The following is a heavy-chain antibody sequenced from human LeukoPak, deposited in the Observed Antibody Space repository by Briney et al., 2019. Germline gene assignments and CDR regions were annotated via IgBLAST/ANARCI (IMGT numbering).Heavy chain of an antibody. CDR1: GYTFTDFG. V-gene: IGHV1-18*01. D-gene: IGHD2-15*01. CDR3: TRDCSGGSCYLVPSRFDP. CDR2: ISAYNGNI. Sequence: ASVKVSCKASGYTFTDFGISWVRQAPGQGLEWMGWISAYNGNINYAENLQGRVAMTTDTSTNTAYMELRSLKSDDTAVYYCTRDCSGGSCYLVPSRFDPWRQGTLVTVSS. J-gene: IGHJ5*02.